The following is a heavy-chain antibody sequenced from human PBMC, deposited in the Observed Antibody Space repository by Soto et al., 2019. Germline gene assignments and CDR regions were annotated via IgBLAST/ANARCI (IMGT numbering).Heavy chain of an antibody. Sequence: SETLSLTCTVSGGSISSYYWSWIRQPPGKGLEWIGYIYYSGSTNYNPSLKSRVTISVDTSKNQFSLKLSSVTAADTAVYYCARDRGGSYYSGYYYYYGMDVWGQGTTVTVSS. CDR1: GGSISSYY. D-gene: IGHD1-26*01. V-gene: IGHV4-59*01. CDR2: IYYSGST. CDR3: ARDRGGSYYSGYYYYYGMDV. J-gene: IGHJ6*02.